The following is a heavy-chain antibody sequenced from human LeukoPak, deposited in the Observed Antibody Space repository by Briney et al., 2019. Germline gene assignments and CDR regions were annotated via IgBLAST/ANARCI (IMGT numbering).Heavy chain of an antibody. D-gene: IGHD6-13*01. V-gene: IGHV1-18*01. CDR3: AREEMVAAAAGPLFDY. J-gene: IGHJ4*02. Sequence: ASVKVSCKASGYTFTSYGISWVRQAPGQGLEWMGWISAYNGNTNYAQKLQGRVTMTTDTSTSTAYMELRSLRSDDTAVYYCAREEMVAAAAGPLFDYWGQGTLVTVSS. CDR1: GYTFTSYG. CDR2: ISAYNGNT.